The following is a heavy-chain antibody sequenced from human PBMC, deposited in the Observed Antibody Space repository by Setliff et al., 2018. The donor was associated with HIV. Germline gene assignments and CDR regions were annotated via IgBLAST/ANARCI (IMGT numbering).Heavy chain of an antibody. Sequence: ASETLSLTCTVSGASIKDYYWNWIRQPPGKGLEWIGFAQHSGVTSYNPSLHSRVIIAVDTSRNQFSLRVNSITAADTALYYCARWGEPTIQVFDVWGLGTMVTVSS. CDR3: ARWGEPTIQVFDV. CDR1: GASIKDYY. CDR2: AQHSGVT. J-gene: IGHJ3*01. V-gene: IGHV4-59*08. D-gene: IGHD1-1*01.